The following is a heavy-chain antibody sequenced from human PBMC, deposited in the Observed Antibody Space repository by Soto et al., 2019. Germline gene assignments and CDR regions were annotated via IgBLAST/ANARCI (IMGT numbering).Heavy chain of an antibody. V-gene: IGHV3-7*01. CDR2: IKSDGSEQ. Sequence: EVQLVESGGGLVQPGGSLRLSCEASGFSFNAYYMTWVRQAPGRGLEWVASIKSDGSEQYYVDSVKGRFTISRDNDKNLLYLQMNSLRAGDTAVYYCSRENWFQDYWGQGTLVIVSS. CDR3: SRENWFQDY. J-gene: IGHJ4*02. D-gene: IGHD3-10*01. CDR1: GFSFNAYY.